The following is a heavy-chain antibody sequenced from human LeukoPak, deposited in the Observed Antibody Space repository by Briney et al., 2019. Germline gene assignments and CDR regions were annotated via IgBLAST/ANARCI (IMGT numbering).Heavy chain of an antibody. J-gene: IGHJ6*02. CDR2: ISYDGSSK. Sequence: GGSLRLSCAASGFTFSSYGMHWVRQAPGKGLEWVAVISYDGSSKYYADSVKGRFTISRDNSKNTLYLQMNSLRAEDTAVYYCAKDIGVNYYYGMDVWGQGTTVTVSS. CDR3: AKDIGVNYYYGMDV. D-gene: IGHD2-21*01. V-gene: IGHV3-30*18. CDR1: GFTFSSYG.